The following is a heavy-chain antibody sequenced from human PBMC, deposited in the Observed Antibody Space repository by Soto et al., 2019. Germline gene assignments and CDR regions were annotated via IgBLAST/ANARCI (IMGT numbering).Heavy chain of an antibody. V-gene: IGHV4-30-2*01. CDR2: IYHSGST. D-gene: IGHD4-17*01. CDR1: GGSISSGGYS. Sequence: QLQLQESGSGLVKPSQTLSLTCAVSGGSISSGGYSWSWIRQPPGKGLEWIGYIYHSGSTYYNPSRKCRVTLSVDRSKNQFSLKLSSVTAADTAVYYCASGLVTTLNYWGQGTLVTVSS. J-gene: IGHJ4*02. CDR3: ASGLVTTLNY.